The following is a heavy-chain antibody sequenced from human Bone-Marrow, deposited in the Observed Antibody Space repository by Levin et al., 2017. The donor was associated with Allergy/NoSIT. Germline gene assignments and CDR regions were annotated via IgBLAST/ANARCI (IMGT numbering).Heavy chain of an antibody. Sequence: SCAASGFTFINAWMSWVRQAPGKGLEWVGRIKSVADGGTADYAAAVSGRFTMSRDDSKQTLDLQMNSLKIEDTAVYYCTTDLGTDWGQGTLVIVS. J-gene: IGHJ1*01. V-gene: IGHV3-15*01. CDR1: GFTFINAW. CDR2: IKSVADGGTA. CDR3: TTDLGTD.